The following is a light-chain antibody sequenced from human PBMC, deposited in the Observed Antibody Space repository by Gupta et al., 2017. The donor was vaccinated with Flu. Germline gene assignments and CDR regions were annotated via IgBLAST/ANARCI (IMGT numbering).Light chain of an antibody. Sequence: ATMFMSPGDKATLSCGARQRVRENYLAWYQQKPGHAPRLLIYAASTRASVIPDRFSGSGCGTEFILTITRREPEDFGVYYCQQKNRSPFTFGRGTTV. CDR1: QRVRENY. V-gene: IGKV3D-20*01. CDR3: QQKNRSPFT. CDR2: AAS. J-gene: IGKJ4*01.